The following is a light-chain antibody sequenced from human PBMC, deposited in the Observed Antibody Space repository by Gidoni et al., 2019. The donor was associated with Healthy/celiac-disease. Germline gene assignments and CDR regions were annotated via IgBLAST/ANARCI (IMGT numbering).Light chain of an antibody. CDR1: QSVSSN. CDR3: QQDNNWPPYT. V-gene: IGKV3-15*01. Sequence: EIVITQSPATLSVSPGERATLSCRASQSVSSNLAWYQQKPGQAPRLLIYGASTRATGIPAGFSGSGSGKEFTLTISSLQSEDFAVYYCQQDNNWPPYTFGQGTKLEIK. CDR2: GAS. J-gene: IGKJ2*01.